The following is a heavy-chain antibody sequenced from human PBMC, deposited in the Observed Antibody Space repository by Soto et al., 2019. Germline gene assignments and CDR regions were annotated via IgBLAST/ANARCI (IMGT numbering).Heavy chain of an antibody. CDR3: AYTGVALEAGY. CDR1: GFTFSGSS. J-gene: IGHJ4*02. V-gene: IGHV3-73*01. Sequence: EVQLVESGGGLVQPGGSLKLSCATSGFTFSGSSMHWVRQASGKGLEWVGRIRSKDHDYATAYAASVKGRFTVSRDDSQSTAYLQMNSLRIEDTAVYYCAYTGVALEAGYWGQGTLVTVSS. D-gene: IGHD1-1*01. CDR2: IRSKDHDYAT.